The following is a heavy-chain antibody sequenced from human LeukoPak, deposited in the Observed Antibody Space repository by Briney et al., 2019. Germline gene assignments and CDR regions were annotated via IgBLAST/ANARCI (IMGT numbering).Heavy chain of an antibody. D-gene: IGHD6-6*01. J-gene: IGHJ4*02. CDR1: EFTFSDFH. Sequence: GGSLRLSCAASEFTFSDFHRNWIRQAPGKGQEWISHISNTGSTIYYADSVKGRFTISRDNAKNSLYLQVKSLRVEDTGVYYCAREGSRSSFYFDYWGQGTLVTVSS. V-gene: IGHV3-11*04. CDR3: AREGSRSSFYFDY. CDR2: ISNTGSTI.